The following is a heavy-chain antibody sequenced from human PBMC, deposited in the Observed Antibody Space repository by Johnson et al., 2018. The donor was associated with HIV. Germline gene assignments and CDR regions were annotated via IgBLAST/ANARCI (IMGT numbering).Heavy chain of an antibody. V-gene: IGHV3-30*04. CDR1: GFTFSSYA. Sequence: QMMLVESGGGVVQPGRSLRLSCAASGFTFSSYAMHWVRQAPGKGLEWVAVISYDGSNKYYADSVKGRFTISRDNSKNTLYLQMNSLRGEDTAVYYCARDPDPFREYHGDNVRGLIGLRWAMWG. J-gene: IGHJ1*01. CDR2: ISYDGSNK. D-gene: IGHD3-10*01. CDR3: ARDPDPFREYHGDNVRGLIGLRWAM.